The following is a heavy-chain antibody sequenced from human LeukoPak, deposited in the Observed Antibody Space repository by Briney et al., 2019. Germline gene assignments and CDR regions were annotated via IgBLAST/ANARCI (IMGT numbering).Heavy chain of an antibody. D-gene: IGHD2-21*01. CDR2: ISAYNGNT. CDR3: ARVKGERIGAFDI. J-gene: IGHJ3*02. Sequence: ASVKVSCKASGYTFTGYYMHWVRQAPGQGLEWMGWISAYNGNTNYAQKLQGRVTMTTDTSTSTAYMELRSLRSDDTAVYYCARVKGERIGAFDIWGQGTMVTVSS. V-gene: IGHV1-18*04. CDR1: GYTFTGYY.